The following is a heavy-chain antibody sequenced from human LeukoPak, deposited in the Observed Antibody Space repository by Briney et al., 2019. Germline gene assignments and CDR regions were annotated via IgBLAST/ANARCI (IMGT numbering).Heavy chain of an antibody. CDR1: GFTFSSYA. CDR3: AKDLGKPPLEYFDY. CDR2: ISGSGGST. Sequence: GGSLRLSCAASGFTFSSYAMSWVRQAPGKGLEWVSAISGSGGSTYYADSVKGRFTISRDSSKNTLYLQMNSLRAEDTAVYYCAKDLGKPPLEYFDYWGQGTLVTVS. J-gene: IGHJ4*02. V-gene: IGHV3-23*01.